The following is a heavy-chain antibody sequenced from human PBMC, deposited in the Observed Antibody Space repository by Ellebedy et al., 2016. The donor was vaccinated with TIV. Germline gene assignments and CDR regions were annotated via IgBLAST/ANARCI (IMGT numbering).Heavy chain of an antibody. Sequence: GGSLRLSCAASGFTFSSYGMHWVRQAPGKGLEWVAVISYDGSNKYYADSVKGRFTISRDNSKNTLYLQMNSLRAEDTAVYYCARGDDSSGDYWGQGTLVTVSS. CDR1: GFTFSSYG. J-gene: IGHJ4*02. CDR3: ARGDDSSGDY. CDR2: ISYDGSNK. D-gene: IGHD6-6*01. V-gene: IGHV3-30*03.